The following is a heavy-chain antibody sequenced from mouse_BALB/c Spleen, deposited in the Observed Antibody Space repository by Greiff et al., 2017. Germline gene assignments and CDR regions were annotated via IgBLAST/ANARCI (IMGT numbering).Heavy chain of an antibody. J-gene: IGHJ3*01. CDR1: GYSFTSYW. D-gene: IGHD4-1*01. CDR3: TIETGAWFAY. Sequence: VHVKQSGTVLARPGASVKMSCKASGYSFTSYWMHWVKQRPGQGLEWIGAIYPGNSDTSYNQKFKGKAKLTAVTSASTAYMELSSLTNEDSAVYYCTIETGAWFAYWGQGTLVTVSA. V-gene: IGHV1-5*01. CDR2: IYPGNSDT.